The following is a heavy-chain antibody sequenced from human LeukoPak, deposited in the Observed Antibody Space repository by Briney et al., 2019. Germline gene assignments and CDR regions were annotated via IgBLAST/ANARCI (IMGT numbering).Heavy chain of an antibody. Sequence: PGGSLRLSCAASGFTFSSYTMHWVRQAPGKGLEYVSAISSNGGSTYYANSVKGRFTISRDNSKNTLYLQMGSLRAEDMAVYYCARDSKNLRPSVLRYFDWLSYLDYWGQGTLVTVSS. CDR1: GFTFSSYT. D-gene: IGHD3-9*01. J-gene: IGHJ4*02. CDR3: ARDSKNLRPSVLRYFDWLSYLDY. V-gene: IGHV3-64*01. CDR2: ISSNGGST.